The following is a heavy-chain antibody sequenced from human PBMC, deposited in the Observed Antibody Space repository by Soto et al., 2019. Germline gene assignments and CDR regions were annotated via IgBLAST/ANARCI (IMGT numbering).Heavy chain of an antibody. D-gene: IGHD2-2*01. CDR2: IYYSGST. J-gene: IGHJ2*01. Sequence: QHPGKGLEWIGYIYYSGSTYYNPSLKSRVTISVDTSKNQFSLKLSSVTPADTFFQAEDGIRAVRSVSAFLLNRSSDL. CDR3: DGIRAVRSVSAFLLNRSSDL. V-gene: IGHV4-31*02.